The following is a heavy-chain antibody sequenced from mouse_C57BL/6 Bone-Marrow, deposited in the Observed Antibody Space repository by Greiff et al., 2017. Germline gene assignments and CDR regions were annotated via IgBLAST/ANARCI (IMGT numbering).Heavy chain of an antibody. CDR1: GYTFTDYE. CDR2: IDPDTGGT. D-gene: IGHD2-10*02. CDR3: AVWYAIDY. J-gene: IGHJ4*01. V-gene: IGHV1-15*01. Sequence: QVQLQQSGAELVRPGASVTLSCKASGYTFTDYEMHWVKQTPVHGLEWIGAIDPDTGGTAYNQKFKGKATLTADKSSSTTYMELRSLTSEDSAVYYCAVWYAIDYWGRGTSVTVSS.